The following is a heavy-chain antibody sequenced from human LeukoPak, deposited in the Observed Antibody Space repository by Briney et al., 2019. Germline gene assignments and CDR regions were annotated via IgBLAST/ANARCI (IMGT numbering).Heavy chain of an antibody. CDR1: GGSISSYY. Sequence: SETLSLTCTVSGGSISSYYWSWIRQPPGKGLEWIGEINHSGSTNYNPSLKSRVTISVDTSKNQFSLKLSSVTAADTAVYYCARGASFTIFGVVIKQQVDYWGQGTLVTVST. V-gene: IGHV4-34*01. CDR3: ARGASFTIFGVVIKQQVDY. CDR2: INHSGST. J-gene: IGHJ4*02. D-gene: IGHD3-3*01.